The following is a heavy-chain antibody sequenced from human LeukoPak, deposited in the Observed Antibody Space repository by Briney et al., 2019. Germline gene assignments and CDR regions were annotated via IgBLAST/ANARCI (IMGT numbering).Heavy chain of an antibody. D-gene: IGHD2-15*01. CDR3: ARVVVVAATQCWFDP. CDR2: ISAYNGNT. V-gene: IGHV1-18*01. Sequence: ASVTVSCKASGYTFTSYGISWVRQAPGQGLEWMGWISAYNGNTNYAQKLQGRVTMTTDTSTSTAYMELRSLRSDDTAVYYCARVVVVAATQCWFDPWGQGTLVTVSS. J-gene: IGHJ5*02. CDR1: GYTFTSYG.